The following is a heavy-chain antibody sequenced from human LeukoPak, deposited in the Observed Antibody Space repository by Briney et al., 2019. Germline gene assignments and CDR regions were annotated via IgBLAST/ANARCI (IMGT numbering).Heavy chain of an antibody. CDR2: IKQDGSEK. Sequence: GGSLRLSCAASGFTLSSYWMSWVRQAPGKGLEWVANIKQDGSEKYYVDSVKGRFTISRDNAKNSLYLQMNSQRAEDTAVYYCARGLSSSSGSDRDYWGQGTLVTVSS. CDR3: ARGLSSSSGSDRDY. CDR1: GFTLSSYW. V-gene: IGHV3-7*01. D-gene: IGHD6-13*01. J-gene: IGHJ4*02.